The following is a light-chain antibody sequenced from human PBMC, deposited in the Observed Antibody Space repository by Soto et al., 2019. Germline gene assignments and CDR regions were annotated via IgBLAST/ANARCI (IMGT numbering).Light chain of an antibody. Sequence: DVVMTQSPLSLPVTLGQPASISCRSSQSLVYSDGNTYLNWFQQRPGQSPRRLIYKVSNRDSGVPDRFSGSGSGTDFTLKISRVEAEDVGVYYCKQGTHWPHLAFTFGPGTKVDIK. J-gene: IGKJ3*01. CDR2: KVS. V-gene: IGKV2-30*01. CDR1: QSLVYSDGNTY. CDR3: KQGTHWPHLAFT.